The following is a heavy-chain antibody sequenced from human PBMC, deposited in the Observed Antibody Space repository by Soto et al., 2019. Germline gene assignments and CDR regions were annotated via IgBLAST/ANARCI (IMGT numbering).Heavy chain of an antibody. V-gene: IGHV3-21*01. Sequence: EVQLLESGGGLVQPGGSLRLSCAASGFTFSSYAMSWVRQAPGKGLEWVSSISSSSSYIYYADSVKGRFTISRDNAKNSLYLQMNSLRAEDTAVYYCARDPDSSLDAGSDYWGQGTLVTVSS. CDR1: GFTFSSYA. CDR2: ISSSSSYI. CDR3: ARDPDSSLDAGSDY. J-gene: IGHJ4*02. D-gene: IGHD4-4*01.